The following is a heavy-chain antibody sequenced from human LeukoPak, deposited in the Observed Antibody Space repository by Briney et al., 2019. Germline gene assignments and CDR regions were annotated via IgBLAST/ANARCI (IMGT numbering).Heavy chain of an antibody. CDR3: ARAAPGIAVAGTCFDY. V-gene: IGHV3-21*01. CDR2: ISSSSSYI. D-gene: IGHD6-19*01. CDR1: GFTFSSYS. Sequence: PGGSLRLSCAASGFTFSSYSVNWVRQAPGKGLEWVSSISSSSSYIYYADSVKGRFTISRDNAKNSLYLQMNSLRAEDTAVYYCARAAPGIAVAGTCFDYWGQGTLVTVSS. J-gene: IGHJ4*02.